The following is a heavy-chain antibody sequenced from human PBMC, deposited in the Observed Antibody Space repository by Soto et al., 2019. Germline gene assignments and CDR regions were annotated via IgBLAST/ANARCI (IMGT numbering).Heavy chain of an antibody. J-gene: IGHJ6*02. CDR2: INHSGDT. CDR3: ASGPGARGSIIPTYYSYGLDV. Sequence: SETLSLTCAVYGGSFSGNYRSWIRQPPGKGLEWIGEINHSGDTNYNPSLKSRVTISVDTSKNQFSLKLTSVTAADTAVYYCASGPGARGSIIPTYYSYGLDVWGQGTTVTVSS. V-gene: IGHV4-34*01. D-gene: IGHD3-10*01. CDR1: GGSFSGNY.